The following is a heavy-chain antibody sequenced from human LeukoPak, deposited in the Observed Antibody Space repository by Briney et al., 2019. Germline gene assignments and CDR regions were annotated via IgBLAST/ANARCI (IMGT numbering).Heavy chain of an antibody. J-gene: IGHJ3*02. CDR3: AIRYSSSWYKDAFDI. Sequence: ASVKVSCKASGYTFTSYGISWVRQAPGQGLEWMGWISAYNGNTNYAQKLQGRVTMTTDTSTSTAYMELRSLRSDDTAVYYCAIRYSSSWYKDAFDIWGQGTMVTVSS. CDR1: GYTFTSYG. CDR2: ISAYNGNT. V-gene: IGHV1-18*01. D-gene: IGHD6-13*01.